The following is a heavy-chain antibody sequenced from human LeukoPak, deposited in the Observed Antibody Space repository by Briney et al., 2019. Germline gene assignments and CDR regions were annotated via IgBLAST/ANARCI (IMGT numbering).Heavy chain of an antibody. CDR3: AHRRHNVYDSSGYHDY. V-gene: IGHV2-5*02. J-gene: IGHJ4*02. CDR1: GFSLSTSGVG. D-gene: IGHD3-22*01. CDR2: IYWDDDK. Sequence: SGPTLVNPTQTLTLTCTFSGFSLSTSGVGVGWIRQPPGKALEWLALIYWDDDKRYSPSLKSRLTITKDTSKNQVVLTMTNMDPVDTATYSCAHRRHNVYDSSGYHDYWGQGTLVTVSS.